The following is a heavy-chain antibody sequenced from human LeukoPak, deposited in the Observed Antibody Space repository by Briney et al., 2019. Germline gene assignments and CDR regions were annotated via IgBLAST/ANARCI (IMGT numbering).Heavy chain of an antibody. Sequence: ASVKVSCKASGYTFTGYYMHWVRQAPGQGLEWMGWINPNSGGTNYAQKFQGWVTMTRDTSISTAYMELSRPRSDDTAVYYCARDRRDYGSGSRGTLFDYWGQGTLVTVSS. D-gene: IGHD3-10*01. CDR2: INPNSGGT. J-gene: IGHJ4*02. V-gene: IGHV1-2*04. CDR3: ARDRRDYGSGSRGTLFDY. CDR1: GYTFTGYY.